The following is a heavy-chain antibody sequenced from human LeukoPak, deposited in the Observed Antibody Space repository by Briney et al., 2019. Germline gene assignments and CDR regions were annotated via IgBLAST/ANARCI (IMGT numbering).Heavy chain of an antibody. CDR2: ISSSSSYI. V-gene: IGHV3-21*01. CDR3: ARAIELGAFDI. J-gene: IGHJ3*02. CDR1: GFTFSSYE. Sequence: GGSPRLSCAASGFTFSSYEMNWVRQAPGKGLEWVSSISSSSSYIYYADSVKGRFTISRDNARNSLYLQMNSLRAGDTAVYYCARAIELGAFDIWGQGTMVTVSS. D-gene: IGHD1-26*01.